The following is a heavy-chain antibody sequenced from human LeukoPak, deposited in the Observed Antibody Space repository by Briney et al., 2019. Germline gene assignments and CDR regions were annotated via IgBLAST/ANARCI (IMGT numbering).Heavy chain of an antibody. CDR1: GFPFSSYS. V-gene: IGHV3-48*04. CDR2: ISSSSSTI. D-gene: IGHD3-10*02. CDR3: AELGITMIGGV. J-gene: IGHJ6*04. Sequence: GGSLRLSCAASGFPFSSYSMNCVRQAPGKGLEWVSYISSSSSTIYYADSVKGRFTISRDNAKNSLYLQMNSLRAEDTAVYYCAELGITMIGGVWGKGTTVTISS.